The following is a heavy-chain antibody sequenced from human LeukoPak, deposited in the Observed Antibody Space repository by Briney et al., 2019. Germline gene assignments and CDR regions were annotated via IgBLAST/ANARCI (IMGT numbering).Heavy chain of an antibody. CDR3: ARDKSSGWYNRNWFDP. CDR2: MNPNSGNT. V-gene: IGHV1-8*01. Sequence: GASVKVSCKASGYTFTSYDINWVRQATGQGLEWMGWMNPNSGNTGYAQKFQGRVTMTRNTSISTAYMELSSLRSEDTAVYYCARDKSSGWYNRNWFDPWGQGTLVTVSS. CDR1: GYTFTSYD. J-gene: IGHJ5*02. D-gene: IGHD6-19*01.